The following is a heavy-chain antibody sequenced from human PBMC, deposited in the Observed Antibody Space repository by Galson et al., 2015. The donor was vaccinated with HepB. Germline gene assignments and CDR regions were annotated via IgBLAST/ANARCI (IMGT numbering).Heavy chain of an antibody. Sequence: SLRLSCAASGFTFSSYAMHWVRQAPGKGLEWVAVISYDGSNKYYADSVKGRFTISRDNSKNTLYLQMNSLRAEDTAVYYCARESIGVYFDYWGQGTLVTVSS. CDR2: ISYDGSNK. D-gene: IGHD3-10*01. CDR3: ARESIGVYFDY. CDR1: GFTFSSYA. V-gene: IGHV3-30-3*01. J-gene: IGHJ4*02.